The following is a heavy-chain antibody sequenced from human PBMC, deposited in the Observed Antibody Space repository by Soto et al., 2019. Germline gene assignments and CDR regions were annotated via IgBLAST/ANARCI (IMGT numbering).Heavy chain of an antibody. Sequence: EVQLVESGGDLVQPGGCLRLSCAASGFTFSSYSMNWVRQAPGKGLEWISYISSTGGTIYYADSVKGRFTISRDNAKNSLYLQINSLRAEDTAVYYCARDFYGDYGADYWGPGTLVSVSS. D-gene: IGHD4-17*01. CDR1: GFTFSSYS. CDR2: ISSTGGTI. CDR3: ARDFYGDYGADY. J-gene: IGHJ4*02. V-gene: IGHV3-48*01.